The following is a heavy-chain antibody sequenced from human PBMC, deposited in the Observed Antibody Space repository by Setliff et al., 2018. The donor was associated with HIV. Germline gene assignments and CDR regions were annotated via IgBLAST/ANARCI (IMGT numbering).Heavy chain of an antibody. CDR1: GGSINNYC. D-gene: IGHD3-10*01. V-gene: IGHV4-59*01. J-gene: IGHJ4*02. Sequence: SETLSLTCTVSGGSINNYCCSWIRQPPGKGLEWIGYFCYTGSTYYNPSLKSRVTMSIDASKNQFSLNLRSVTAADTATYYCARGNYYASGLDYWGQGTLVTVSS. CDR3: ARGNYYASGLDY. CDR2: FCYTGST.